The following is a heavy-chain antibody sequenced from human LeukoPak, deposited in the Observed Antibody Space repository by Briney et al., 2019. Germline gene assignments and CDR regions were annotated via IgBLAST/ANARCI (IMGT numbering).Heavy chain of an antibody. CDR1: GFDVSDNY. D-gene: IGHD6-13*01. J-gene: IGHJ4*02. Sequence: GGSLRLSCAASGFDVSDNYMSWVRQAPGMGLEWVSLIYSDGSTYYADSVKGRFTISRDNSKNTLYLQMNSLRAEDTALYYCARARGGYSSSWYIGYFDYWGQGTLVTVSS. CDR3: ARARGGYSSSWYIGYFDY. CDR2: IYSDGST. V-gene: IGHV3-53*01.